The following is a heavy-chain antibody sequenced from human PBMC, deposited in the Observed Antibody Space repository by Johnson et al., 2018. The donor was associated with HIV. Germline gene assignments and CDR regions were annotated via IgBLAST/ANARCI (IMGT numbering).Heavy chain of an antibody. Sequence: VQLVESGGGLVKPGGSLRLSCAASGFTFSDYYMSWIRQAPGKGLEWVSYIRSSGSTIYYADSVKGRFTISRDNSKNTLYLQMNSLKTEDTAVYYCTTSWRITGVPSTWGQGTMVTVSS. CDR3: TTSWRITGVPST. J-gene: IGHJ3*01. V-gene: IGHV3-11*01. CDR2: IRSSGSTI. D-gene: IGHD7-27*01. CDR1: GFTFSDYY.